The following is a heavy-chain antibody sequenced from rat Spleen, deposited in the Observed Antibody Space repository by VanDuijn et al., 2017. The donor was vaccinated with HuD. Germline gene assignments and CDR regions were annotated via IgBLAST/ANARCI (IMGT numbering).Heavy chain of an antibody. D-gene: IGHD1-10*01. CDR1: GFSITTHY. V-gene: IGHV3-1*01. CDR3: GREGATIDY. Sequence: EVQLQESGPGLVKPSQSLSLTCSVTGFSITTHYWDWIRKFPGNKMEWMGYINYSGSTTYNPSLKSRISITRDSSKNPFFLHLNSLTTEDTATYYCGREGATIDYWGQGGMVTVSS. CDR2: INYSGST. J-gene: IGHJ2*01.